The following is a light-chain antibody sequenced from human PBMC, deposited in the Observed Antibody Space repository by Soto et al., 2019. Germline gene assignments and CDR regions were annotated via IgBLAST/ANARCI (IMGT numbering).Light chain of an antibody. CDR3: AAWDDSLNVVV. CDR1: YSNIGSNT. J-gene: IGLJ2*01. V-gene: IGLV1-44*01. Sequence: QSVLTQPPSASGTPGQRVTISCSGSYSNIGSNTVNWYQQLPGTAPKFLMYGDIQRPSGVPDRFSGSKSGTSASLAISGLQSEDEADYLCAAWDDSLNVVVFGGGTKLTVL. CDR2: GDI.